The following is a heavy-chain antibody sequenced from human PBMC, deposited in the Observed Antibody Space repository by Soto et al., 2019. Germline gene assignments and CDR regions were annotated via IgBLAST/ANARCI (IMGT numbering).Heavy chain of an antibody. V-gene: IGHV3-7*01. CDR1: GFTFSSYW. J-gene: IGHJ4*02. CDR3: AGDLFGRVGATYY. D-gene: IGHD1-26*01. CDR2: IKQDGSEK. Sequence: GGSLRLSCAASGFTFSSYWMSWVRQAPGKGLEWVANIKQDGSEKYYVDSVKGRFTISRDNAKNSLYLQMNSLRAEDTAVYYCAGDLFGRVGATYYWGQGTLVTVS.